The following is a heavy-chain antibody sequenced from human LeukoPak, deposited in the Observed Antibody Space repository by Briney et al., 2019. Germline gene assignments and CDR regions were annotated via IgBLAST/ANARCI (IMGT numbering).Heavy chain of an antibody. CDR1: GGSFSGYY. V-gene: IGHV4-34*01. J-gene: IGHJ6*02. CDR3: ARFKILGVVRYYYYGMDV. Sequence: SETLSLTCAVYGGSFSGYYWSWIRQPPGKGLEWIGEINHSGSTNYNPSLKSRVTISVDTSKNQFSLKLSSVTAADTAVYYCARFKILGVVRYYYYGMDVWGQGTTVTVSS. D-gene: IGHD3-3*01. CDR2: INHSGST.